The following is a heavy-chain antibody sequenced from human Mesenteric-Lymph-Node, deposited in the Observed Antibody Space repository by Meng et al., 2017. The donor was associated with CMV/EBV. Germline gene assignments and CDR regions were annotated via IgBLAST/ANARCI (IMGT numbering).Heavy chain of an antibody. V-gene: IGHV4-31*02. D-gene: IGHD3-9*01. J-gene: IGHJ4*02. CDR3: ARRYDILTGEDY. CDR2: IYYSGST. Sequence: VCGGSLSSGGYYWSWLRQHPGKGLEWIGYIYYSGSTYYNPSLKSRVTISVDTSKNQFSLKLSSVTAADTAVYYCARRYDILTGEDYWGQGTLVTVSS. CDR1: GGSLSSGGYY.